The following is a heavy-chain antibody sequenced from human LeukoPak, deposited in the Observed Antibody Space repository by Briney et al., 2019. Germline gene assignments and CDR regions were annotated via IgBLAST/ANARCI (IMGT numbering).Heavy chain of an antibody. CDR1: GGTFSSYA. CDR3: ARGPRGYYYYGMDV. CDR2: IIPIFGTA. D-gene: IGHD3-10*01. J-gene: IGHJ6*04. Sequence: SVKVSCKASGGTFSSYAISWVRQAPEQGLEWMGGIIPIFGTANYAQKFQGRVTITADKSTSTAYMELSSLRSEDTAVYYCARGPRGYYYYGMDVWGKGTTVTVSS. V-gene: IGHV1-69*06.